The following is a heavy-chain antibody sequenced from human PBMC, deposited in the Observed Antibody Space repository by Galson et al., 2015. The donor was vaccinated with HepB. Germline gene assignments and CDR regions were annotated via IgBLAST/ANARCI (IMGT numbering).Heavy chain of an antibody. CDR3: ARDPVTSD. CDR2: IKPDGSET. V-gene: IGHV3-7*01. D-gene: IGHD4-11*01. Sequence: SLRLSCAASGLTFSSYAMHWVRQAPGKGLEWLANIKPDGSETHYVDSVRGRFTISRDNARSSLYLQMNSLRDEDTAIYYCARDPVTSDWGQGTLVTVSS. CDR1: GLTFSSYA. J-gene: IGHJ4*02.